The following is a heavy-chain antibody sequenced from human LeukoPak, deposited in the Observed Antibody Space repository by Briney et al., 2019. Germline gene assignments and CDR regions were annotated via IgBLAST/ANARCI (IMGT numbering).Heavy chain of an antibody. D-gene: IGHD2-15*01. Sequence: GASVKVSCKASGYTFTDYAMQWVRQAPGERLEWMGWINTGKGNTKYSQKFQGRVTITMDTSASTAYMELSSLRSEDTAVYYCARDHVVGLAPFDPWGQGTLVTVPS. J-gene: IGHJ5*02. CDR2: INTGKGNT. CDR1: GYTFTDYA. V-gene: IGHV1-3*04. CDR3: ARDHVVGLAPFDP.